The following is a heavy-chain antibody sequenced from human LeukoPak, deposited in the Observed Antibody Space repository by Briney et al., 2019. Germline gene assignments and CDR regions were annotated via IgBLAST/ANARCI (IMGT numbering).Heavy chain of an antibody. V-gene: IGHV5-51*01. J-gene: IGHJ4*02. Sequence: GESLQISSKGSGYSFTSCWIGWVRQMPGKGLEWMGIIYPGDSDTRYSPSFQGQVTISADKSISTAYLQWSSLKASDTAMYYCATRWNDEFDYWGQGTLVTVSS. CDR3: ATRWNDEFDY. D-gene: IGHD1-1*01. CDR2: IYPGDSDT. CDR1: GYSFTSCW.